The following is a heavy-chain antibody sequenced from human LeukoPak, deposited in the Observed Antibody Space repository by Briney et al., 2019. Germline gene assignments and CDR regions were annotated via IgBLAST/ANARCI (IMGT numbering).Heavy chain of an antibody. Sequence: SVKVSCKASGSAFSSYAISWVRQAPGQGLEWMGGIIPIFGTANYAQKFQGRIAIIADDSTSTTYMELSSLRSEDTAVYFCARAYYYDTSGYYYWFDPWGQGTLVTVSS. CDR2: IIPIFGTA. J-gene: IGHJ5*02. V-gene: IGHV1-69*13. CDR3: ARAYYYDTSGYYYWFDP. D-gene: IGHD3-22*01. CDR1: GSAFSSYA.